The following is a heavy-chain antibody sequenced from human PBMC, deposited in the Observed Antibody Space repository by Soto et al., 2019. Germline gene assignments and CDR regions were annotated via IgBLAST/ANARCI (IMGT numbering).Heavy chain of an antibody. CDR1: GFIFSDHY. CDR3: ARVGTRSYFDY. Sequence: EVQLVESGGGLVQPGGSLRLSCAVSGFIFSDHYMDWVRQAPGKGLEWVGRIRNKANRYTTEYAASVKGRFTISRDDSTNSLDLQMNSLKTEDTAVYYCARVGTRSYFDYWGQGTLVTVSS. D-gene: IGHD1-26*01. V-gene: IGHV3-72*01. CDR2: IRNKANRYTT. J-gene: IGHJ4*02.